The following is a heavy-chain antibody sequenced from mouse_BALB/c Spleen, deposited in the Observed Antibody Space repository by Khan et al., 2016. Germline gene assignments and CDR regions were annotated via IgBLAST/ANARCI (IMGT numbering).Heavy chain of an antibody. CDR1: GYSITSDYA. D-gene: IGHD2-4*01. CDR2: ISYSGST. V-gene: IGHV3-2*02. J-gene: IGHJ2*01. CDR3: ARGMITTFGY. Sequence: EVQLQESGPGLVKPSQSLSLTCTVTGYSITSDYAWNWIRQFPGNKLEWMGHISYSGSTSYNPSLKSRISITQDTSKNQFFLQLNSVTTDDTATYYCARGMITTFGYWGQGTTLTVSS.